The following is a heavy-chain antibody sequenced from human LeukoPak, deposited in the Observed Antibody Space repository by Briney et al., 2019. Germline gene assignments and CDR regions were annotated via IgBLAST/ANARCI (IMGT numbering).Heavy chain of an antibody. Sequence: SETLSLTCTVSGGSISSSSYYWGWIRQPPGKGLEWIGSIYYSGSTYYNPSLKSRVTISVDTSKNQFSLKLSSVTAADTAVYYCARVMYSSSWENYCYYYMDVWGKGATVTVSS. CDR2: IYYSGST. CDR3: ARVMYSSSWENYCYYYMDV. J-gene: IGHJ6*03. CDR1: GGSISSSSYY. D-gene: IGHD6-13*01. V-gene: IGHV4-39*07.